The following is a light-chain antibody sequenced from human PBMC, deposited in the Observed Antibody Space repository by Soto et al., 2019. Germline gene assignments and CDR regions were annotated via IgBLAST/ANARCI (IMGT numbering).Light chain of an antibody. CDR1: QSVSSN. Sequence: EIVMTQSPATLSVSPGERATLSCRASQSVSSNLAWYQQKPGQAPRLLIYGASIRATGIPARFSGSGSGTEFTLTISSLQSEDFAVYYCQQYNNWSQTFGQGTKLEIK. CDR2: GAS. V-gene: IGKV3D-15*01. CDR3: QQYNNWSQT. J-gene: IGKJ2*01.